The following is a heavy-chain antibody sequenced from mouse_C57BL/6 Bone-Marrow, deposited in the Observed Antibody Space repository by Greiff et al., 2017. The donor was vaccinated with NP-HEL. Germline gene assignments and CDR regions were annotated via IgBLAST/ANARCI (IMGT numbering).Heavy chain of an antibody. V-gene: IGHV7-3*01. J-gene: IGHJ2*01. D-gene: IGHD1-1*01. CDR3: ARYYYGSSPSFDY. CDR2: IRNKANGYTT. Sequence: EVQGVESGGGLVQPGGSLSLSCAASGFTFTDYYMSWVRQPPGKALEWLGFIRNKANGYTTEYSASVKGRFTISRDNSQSILYLQMNALRAEDSATYYCARYYYGSSPSFDYWGQGTTLTLSS. CDR1: GFTFTDYY.